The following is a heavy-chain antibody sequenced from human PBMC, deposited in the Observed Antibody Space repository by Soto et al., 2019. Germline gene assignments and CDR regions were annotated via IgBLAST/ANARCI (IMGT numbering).Heavy chain of an antibody. V-gene: IGHV3-9*01. CDR1: GFTFDYYA. J-gene: IGHJ3*02. CDR2: ISWNSGSI. Sequence: GGSLSLSCAASGFTFDYYAMHWVRQAPGKGLEWVSGISWNSGSIGYADSVKGRFTISRDNAKNSLYLQMNSLRAEDTALYYCAKGYCSSTSCYPEAFDIWGQGTMVTVSS. CDR3: AKGYCSSTSCYPEAFDI. D-gene: IGHD2-2*01.